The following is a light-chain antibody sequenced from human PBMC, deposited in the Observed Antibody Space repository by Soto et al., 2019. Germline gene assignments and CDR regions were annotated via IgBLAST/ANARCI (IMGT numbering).Light chain of an antibody. Sequence: VLTQSPGTLSLSPGERATLSCRASQSVSSTTYLAWYQQKPDQAPRLLIYGASSRAAGIPDSFSGSGSATDVTLTISRLEPEDFAVYYCQQYGDAPLTFGGGTKVETK. CDR1: QSVSSTTY. V-gene: IGKV3-20*01. CDR3: QQYGDAPLT. J-gene: IGKJ4*01. CDR2: GAS.